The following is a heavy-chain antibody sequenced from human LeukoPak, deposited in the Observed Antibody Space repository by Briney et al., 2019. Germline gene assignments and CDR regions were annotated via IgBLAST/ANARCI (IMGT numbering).Heavy chain of an antibody. D-gene: IGHD5-18*01. Sequence: PSETLSLTCTVSGGSISSSSNYWGWIRQPPGEGLEWIGSIYYSGGTYYNPSLKSRVTISVDTSKNQFSLKLTSVTAADTAVYYCARVTRETAMEYYNWFDPWGQGTLVTVSS. V-gene: IGHV4-39*07. CDR2: IYYSGGT. CDR1: GGSISSSSNY. J-gene: IGHJ5*02. CDR3: ARVTRETAMEYYNWFDP.